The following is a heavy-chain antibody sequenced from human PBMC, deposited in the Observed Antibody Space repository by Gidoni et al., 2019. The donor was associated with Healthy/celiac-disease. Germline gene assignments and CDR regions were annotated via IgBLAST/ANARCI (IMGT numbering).Heavy chain of an antibody. CDR1: GSSFTSYW. CDR2: IYPGDSDT. D-gene: IGHD3-3*01. J-gene: IGHJ5*02. CDR3: ARRHYDFWSGYGSERDNWFDP. Sequence: EVQLVQSGAEVKKPGESLKISCKGSGSSFTSYWIGWVRQMPGKGLGWMGIIYPGDSDTRYSPSFQGQVTISADKSISTAYLQWSSLKASDTAMYYCARRHYDFWSGYGSERDNWFDPWGQGTLVTVAS. V-gene: IGHV5-51*01.